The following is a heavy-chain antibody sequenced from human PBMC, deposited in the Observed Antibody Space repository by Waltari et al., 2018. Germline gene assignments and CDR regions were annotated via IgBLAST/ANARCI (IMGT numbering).Heavy chain of an antibody. V-gene: IGHV3-30*02. CDR2: IQNDGSIK. D-gene: IGHD6-19*01. CDR3: AKYREQWLILDY. CDR1: DFTFSDYG. Sequence: QVQLAESGGGVVQPGGSLRLSCAASDFTFSDYGMHWVRQAPGKGLEWVAVIQNDGSIKYDADSVKGRFTISRDNSKNTLYLQMNSLRAEETAVYYCAKYREQWLILDYWGQGTLVTVSS. J-gene: IGHJ4*02.